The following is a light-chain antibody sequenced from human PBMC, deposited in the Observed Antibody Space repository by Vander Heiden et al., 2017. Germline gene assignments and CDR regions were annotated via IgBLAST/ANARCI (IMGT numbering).Light chain of an antibody. J-gene: IGKJ2*01. CDR1: QSVLYSSNNKNY. CDR2: WAS. Sequence: DIVMTQSPDSLAVSLRARATINCKSSQSVLYSSNNKNYLAWYQQKPGQPPKLLIYWASTRESGVPDRFSGSGSGTDFTLTISSLQAEDVAVYYCQQYYSTPQTFGQGTKLEIK. V-gene: IGKV4-1*01. CDR3: QQYYSTPQT.